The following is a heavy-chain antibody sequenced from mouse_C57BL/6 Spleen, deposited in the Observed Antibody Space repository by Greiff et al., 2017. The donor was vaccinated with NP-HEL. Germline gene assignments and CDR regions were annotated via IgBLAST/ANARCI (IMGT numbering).Heavy chain of an antibody. CDR1: GYTFTDYY. CDR2: IYPGSGNT. V-gene: IGHV1-76*01. CDR3: ARLGYSYFDY. J-gene: IGHJ2*01. D-gene: IGHD2-3*01. Sequence: VKLVESGAELVRPGASVKLSCKASGYTFTDYYINWVKQRPGQGLEWIARIYPGSGNTYYNEKFKGKATLTAEKSSSTAYMQLSSLTSEDSAVYFCARLGYSYFDYWGQGTTLTVSS.